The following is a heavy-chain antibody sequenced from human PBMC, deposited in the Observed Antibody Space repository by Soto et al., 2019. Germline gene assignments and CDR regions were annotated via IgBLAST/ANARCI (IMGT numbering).Heavy chain of an antibody. CDR1: GGTFSSYA. J-gene: IGHJ6*02. V-gene: IGHV1-69*01. Sequence: QVQLVQSGAEVKKPGSSVKVSCKASGGTFSSYAISWVRQAPGQGLEWMGGLIPIFGTANYAQKFQGRVKITADESTSTAYMELSSLRSEDTAVYYCARGGSSAGGYYYYYGMDVWGQGTTVTVSS. CDR2: LIPIFGTA. CDR3: ARGGSSAGGYYYYYGMDV. D-gene: IGHD6-6*01.